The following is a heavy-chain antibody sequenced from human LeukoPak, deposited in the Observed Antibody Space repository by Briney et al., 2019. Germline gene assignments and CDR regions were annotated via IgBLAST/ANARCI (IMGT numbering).Heavy chain of an antibody. CDR1: GFTFSSYG. Sequence: GGSLRLSCAASGFTFSSYGMHWVRQAPGKGLEWVAVISYDGSNKYYADSVKGRFTISRDNSKNTLYLQMNSLRAEDTAVYYCARVHGRDAYNCTTDYWGQGTLVTVSS. CDR2: ISYDGSNK. CDR3: ARVHGRDAYNCTTDY. V-gene: IGHV3-30*03. J-gene: IGHJ4*02. D-gene: IGHD5-24*01.